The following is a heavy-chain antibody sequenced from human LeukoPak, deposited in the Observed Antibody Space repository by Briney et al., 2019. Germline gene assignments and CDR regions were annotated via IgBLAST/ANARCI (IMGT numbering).Heavy chain of an antibody. CDR3: ARGDYYYGMDV. Sequence: SETLSLTCTVAGGSISSGDYYWSWIRQPPGKGLEWIGYIYYSGSTYYNPSLKSRVTISVDTSKNQFSLKLSSVTAADTAVYYCARGDYYYGMDVWGQGTTVTVSS. CDR1: GGSISSGDYY. V-gene: IGHV4-30-4*01. CDR2: IYYSGST. J-gene: IGHJ6*02.